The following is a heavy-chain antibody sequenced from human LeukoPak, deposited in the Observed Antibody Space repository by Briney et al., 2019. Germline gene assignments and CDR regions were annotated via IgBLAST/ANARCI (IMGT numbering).Heavy chain of an antibody. CDR2: IYSGGST. D-gene: IGHD3-10*01. CDR3: ASGTGSYRTPYYYMDD. CDR1: GFTVSSNF. V-gene: IGHV3-53*01. Sequence: GGSLRLSCAASGFTVSSNFRSWVRQAPGKGLEWVSVIYSGGSTYYADSVKGRFTISRDNSKNTLYLQMNSLRAEDTAVYYCASGTGSYRTPYYYMDDWGTGTTVTVSS. J-gene: IGHJ6*03.